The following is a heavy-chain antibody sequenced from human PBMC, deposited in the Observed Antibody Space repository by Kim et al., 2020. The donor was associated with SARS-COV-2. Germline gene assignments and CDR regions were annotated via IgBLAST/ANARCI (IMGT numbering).Heavy chain of an antibody. CDR2: INTNTGNP. Sequence: ASVKVSCKASGYTFTSYAMNWVRQAPGQGLEWMGWINTNTGNPTYAQGFTGRFVFSLDTSVSTAYLQISSLKAEDTAVYYCARGETEMATSYYFDYWGQGTLVTVSS. V-gene: IGHV7-4-1*02. CDR1: GYTFTSYA. D-gene: IGHD5-12*01. CDR3: ARGETEMATSYYFDY. J-gene: IGHJ4*02.